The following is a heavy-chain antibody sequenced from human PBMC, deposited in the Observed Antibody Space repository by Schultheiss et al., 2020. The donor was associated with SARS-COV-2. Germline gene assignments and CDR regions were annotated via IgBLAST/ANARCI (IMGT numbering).Heavy chain of an antibody. CDR2: IYYSGST. D-gene: IGHD6-13*01. V-gene: IGHV4-59*01. CDR1: GGSFSGYY. CDR3: ARDGIAAAGMGLNY. J-gene: IGHJ4*02. Sequence: SETLSLTCAVYGGSFSGYYWSWIRQHPGKGLEWIGYIYYSGSTNYNPSLKSRVTISVDRSKNQFSLKLSSVTAADTAVYYCARDGIAAAGMGLNYWGQGTLVTVSS.